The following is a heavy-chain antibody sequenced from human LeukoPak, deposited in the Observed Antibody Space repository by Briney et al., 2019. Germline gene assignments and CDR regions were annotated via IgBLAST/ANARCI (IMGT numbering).Heavy chain of an antibody. Sequence: PSETLSLTCAVSGGSISRSDYYWGWIRQPPGKRLEWIGSIFYSGTTFYNPSLKSRVTISVDTSKNQFSLKLSSVTAADTAVYYCARDLPNSSGWYWGAFDIWGQGTMVTVSS. V-gene: IGHV4-39*07. CDR2: IFYSGTT. CDR3: ARDLPNSSGWYWGAFDI. J-gene: IGHJ3*02. CDR1: GGSISRSDYY. D-gene: IGHD6-19*01.